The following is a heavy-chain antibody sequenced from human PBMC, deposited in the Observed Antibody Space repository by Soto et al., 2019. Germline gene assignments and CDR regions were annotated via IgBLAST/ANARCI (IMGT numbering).Heavy chain of an antibody. CDR1: GYTFTSYY. J-gene: IGHJ6*02. Sequence: ASVKVSCKASGYTFTSYYMHWVRQAPGQGLEWMGIINPSGGSTSYAQKFQGRVTMTRDTSTSTVYMELSSLRSEDTAVYYCARDIVLVPAAANYFYYYGMDVLGQGTTITVSS. CDR2: INPSGGST. V-gene: IGHV1-46*01. D-gene: IGHD2-2*01. CDR3: ARDIVLVPAAANYFYYYGMDV.